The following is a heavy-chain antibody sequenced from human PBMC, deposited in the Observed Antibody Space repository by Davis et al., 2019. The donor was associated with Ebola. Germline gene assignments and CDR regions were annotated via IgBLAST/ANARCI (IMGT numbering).Heavy chain of an antibody. Sequence: GGSLRLSCAASGFTFSSYVIHWVRQAPGKGLEWVAFIRSDGINRYYADSVKGRFTISRDNSKNTVDLQMNSLRREDTAVYYCAKDWRYDSRLRKSYYYGMDVWGQGTTVTVSS. CDR1: GFTFSSYV. CDR2: IRSDGINR. D-gene: IGHD3-22*01. J-gene: IGHJ6*02. V-gene: IGHV3-30*02. CDR3: AKDWRYDSRLRKSYYYGMDV.